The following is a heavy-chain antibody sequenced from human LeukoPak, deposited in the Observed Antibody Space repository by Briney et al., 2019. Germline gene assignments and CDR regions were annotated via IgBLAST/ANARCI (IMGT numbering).Heavy chain of an antibody. CDR2: IYHDGST. Sequence: SETLSLTCAVSGYSISSGYYWGWIRQPPGRGLEGIGSIYHDGSTYYNPSLKSRVTISVDTSKNQFSLKLSSVTAADTAVYYCATEISGITTLVTRPFDYWGQGILVTVSS. D-gene: IGHD4-23*01. V-gene: IGHV4-38-2*02. CDR1: GYSISSGYY. CDR3: ATEISGITTLVTRPFDY. J-gene: IGHJ4*02.